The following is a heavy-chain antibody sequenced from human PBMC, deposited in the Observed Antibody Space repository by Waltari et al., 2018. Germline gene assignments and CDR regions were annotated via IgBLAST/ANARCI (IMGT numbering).Heavy chain of an antibody. D-gene: IGHD3-16*01. CDR3: AREIMEAGGGAFDL. Sequence: QLQLQESGPGLVKPSETLSLTCTVSGGSINSNIHYWGCIRQPPGKGLEWIGNGYYSGSPYYNPSFKSRVTVSVDTSKNQFSLTLRSVTAADTAVYYCAREIMEAGGGAFDLWGQGTMVTVSS. CDR2: GYYSGSP. V-gene: IGHV4-39*07. CDR1: GGSINSNIHY. J-gene: IGHJ3*01.